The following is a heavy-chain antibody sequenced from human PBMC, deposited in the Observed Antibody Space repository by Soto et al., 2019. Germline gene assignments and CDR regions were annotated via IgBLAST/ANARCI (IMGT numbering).Heavy chain of an antibody. Sequence: EVQLVESGGGLVQPGGSLRLSCAASGFIFDSFALSWVRQAPGKGLEWVSGIGGSGGRTYYADSVKGRFTISRDNSKNTWYLQMSSLSAEDTAIYYCAKDRAFWFGEGGWFDPWGQGTLVTVSS. CDR3: AKDRAFWFGEGGWFDP. CDR1: GFIFDSFA. CDR2: IGGSGGRT. J-gene: IGHJ5*02. V-gene: IGHV3-23*04. D-gene: IGHD3-10*01.